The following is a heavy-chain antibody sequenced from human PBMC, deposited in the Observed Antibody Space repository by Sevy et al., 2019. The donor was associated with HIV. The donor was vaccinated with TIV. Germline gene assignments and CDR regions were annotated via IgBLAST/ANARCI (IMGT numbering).Heavy chain of an antibody. D-gene: IGHD3-22*01. CDR2: IWLTGAT. V-gene: IGHV3-53*01. Sequence: GGSLRLSCTVSGVTVSSNFISWVRQAPGKGLEWVSVIWLTGATYYADSVKGRFTISRDNAKNSLYLQMNSLRAEDTALYYCARVGTYYDSSHYAYYFDYWGQGTLVTVSS. J-gene: IGHJ4*02. CDR3: ARVGTYYDSSHYAYYFDY. CDR1: GVTVSSNF.